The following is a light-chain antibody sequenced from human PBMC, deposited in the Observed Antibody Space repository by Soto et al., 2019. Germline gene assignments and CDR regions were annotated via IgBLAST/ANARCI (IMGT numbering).Light chain of an antibody. V-gene: IGKV1-5*01. Sequence: DIQMTQSPSTLSASVGDRVTITCRASQSVSTRLAWYQQKPGKAPKLLIYDASSMQTGVPSRFSGSGSGAEFTHTTSSLQPEDYAPYNCKKYQSYSETFGHGTKV. J-gene: IGKJ1*01. CDR1: QSVSTR. CDR3: KKYQSYSET. CDR2: DAS.